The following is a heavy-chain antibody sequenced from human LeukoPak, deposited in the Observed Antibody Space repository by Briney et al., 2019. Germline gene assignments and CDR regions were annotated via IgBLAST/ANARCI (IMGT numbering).Heavy chain of an antibody. Sequence: SETLSLTCAVYGGSFSGYYWSWIRQPPGEGLEWIGEINHSGSTNYNPSLKSRVTISVDTSKNQFSLKLSSVTAADTAVYYCASRGYKAPFDYWGQGTLVTVSS. CDR1: GGSFSGYY. CDR2: INHSGST. V-gene: IGHV4-34*01. D-gene: IGHD6-25*01. J-gene: IGHJ4*02. CDR3: ASRGYKAPFDY.